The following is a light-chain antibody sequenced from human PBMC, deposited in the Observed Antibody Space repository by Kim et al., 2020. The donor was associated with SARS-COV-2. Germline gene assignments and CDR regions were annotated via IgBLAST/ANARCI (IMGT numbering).Light chain of an antibody. V-gene: IGKV1-16*01. CDR2: AAS. J-gene: IGKJ4*01. CDR1: QGINNH. Sequence: VTFPCRASQGINNHFAWFQQKSGKAPKSLIYAASTLQGGVPSRFSGSGFGTDFTLTISSLQPEDFATYYCQQYSTLPLTFGGGTKVDIK. CDR3: QQYSTLPLT.